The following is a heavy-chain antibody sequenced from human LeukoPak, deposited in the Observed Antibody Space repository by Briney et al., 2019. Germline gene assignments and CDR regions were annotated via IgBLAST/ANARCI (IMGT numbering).Heavy chain of an antibody. CDR2: INPNSGDT. V-gene: IGHV1-2*02. Sequence: GASVKVSCKDPAYTFSQCYMNWVRQAPGQGLEWMGWINPNSGDTKYAEKFKGRVTMTSGTSINTAYMELRTLTSDAMALFYCGRSQALADWGQRTLVTVSS. CDR3: GRSQALAD. D-gene: IGHD6-13*01. J-gene: IGHJ4*02. CDR1: AYTFSQCY.